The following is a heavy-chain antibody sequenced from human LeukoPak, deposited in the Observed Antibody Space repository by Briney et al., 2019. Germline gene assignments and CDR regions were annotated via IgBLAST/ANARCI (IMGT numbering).Heavy chain of an antibody. Sequence: SETLSLTCAVYGGSFSGYYWSWIRQPPGKGLEWIGYIYYSGSTNYSPSLKSRVTISVDTSKNQFSLKLSSVTAADTAVYYCTRGSGGYFFDYWGQGTLVTVSS. D-gene: IGHD5-12*01. CDR3: TRGSGGYFFDY. CDR2: IYYSGST. CDR1: GGSFSGYY. V-gene: IGHV4-59*01. J-gene: IGHJ4*02.